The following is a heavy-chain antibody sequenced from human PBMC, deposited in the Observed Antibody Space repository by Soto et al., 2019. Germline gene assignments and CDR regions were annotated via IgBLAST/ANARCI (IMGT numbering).Heavy chain of an antibody. Sequence: ASGKVSCKASGGTFSSYAISWVRQAPGQGLEWMGGIIPIFGTANYAQKFQGRVTITADESTSTAYMELSSLRSEDTAVYYCARTGIAAAGTWFDPWGQGTMVTVYS. J-gene: IGHJ5*02. V-gene: IGHV1-69*13. CDR1: GGTFSSYA. D-gene: IGHD6-13*01. CDR3: ARTGIAAAGTWFDP. CDR2: IIPIFGTA.